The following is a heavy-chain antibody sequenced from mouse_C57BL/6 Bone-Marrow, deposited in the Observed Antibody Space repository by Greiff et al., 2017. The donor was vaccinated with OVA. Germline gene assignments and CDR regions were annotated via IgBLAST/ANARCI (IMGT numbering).Heavy chain of an antibody. D-gene: IGHD2-5*01. CDR1: GFTFSDYY. Sequence: EVMLVESGGGLVQPGGSLKLSCAASGFTFSDYYMYWVRQTPEKRLEWVAYISNGGGSTYYPDTVKGRFTISRDNAKNTLYLQMSLLKSEDTAMYYCARYSSNGAAFAYWGQGTLVTVSA. CDR3: ARYSSNGAAFAY. J-gene: IGHJ3*01. V-gene: IGHV5-12*01. CDR2: ISNGGGST.